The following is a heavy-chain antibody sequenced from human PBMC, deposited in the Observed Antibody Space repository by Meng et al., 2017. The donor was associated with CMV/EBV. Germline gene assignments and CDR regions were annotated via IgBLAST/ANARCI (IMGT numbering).Heavy chain of an antibody. J-gene: IGHJ3*02. CDR2: IYYSGST. CDR1: GGSISSGDYY. CDR3: AREGQPRRPTSGGSCYGFCAFDI. V-gene: IGHV4-30-4*08. Sequence: LRLSCTVSGGSISSGDYYGSWVRQPPGKGLEWIGYIYYSGSTYYNPSLKSRVTISVDTSKNQFSLKLSSVTAADTAVYYCAREGQPRRPTSGGSCYGFCAFDIWGQGTMVTVSS. D-gene: IGHD2-15*01.